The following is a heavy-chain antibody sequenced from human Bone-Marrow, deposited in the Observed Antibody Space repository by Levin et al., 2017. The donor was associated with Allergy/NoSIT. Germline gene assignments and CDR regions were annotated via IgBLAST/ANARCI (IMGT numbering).Heavy chain of an antibody. J-gene: IGHJ4*02. Sequence: SETLSLTCAVSGGSISSGGYSWSWIRQPPGKGLEWIGYIYHSGSTYYNPSLKSRVTISVDRSKNQFSLKLSSVTAADTAVYYCATWDSGYDYFDYWGQGTLVTVSS. CDR1: GGSISSGGYS. CDR2: IYHSGST. V-gene: IGHV4-30-2*01. CDR3: ATWDSGYDYFDY. D-gene: IGHD5-12*01.